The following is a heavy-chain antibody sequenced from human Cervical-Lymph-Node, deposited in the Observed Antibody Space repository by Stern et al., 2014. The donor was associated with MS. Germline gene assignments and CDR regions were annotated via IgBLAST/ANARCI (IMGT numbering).Heavy chain of an antibody. J-gene: IGHJ3*01. V-gene: IGHV1-69*14. CDR3: VLPSTVTTAAFDV. Sequence: QDQLVQSGAEVKKPGSSVKVSCKASGGTFSTFSINWVRQVPGQSLEWMGGIIPIFDTTTFAQKFQGRVTITADSSTSTVYMALNSLRFDDTAVYYCVLPSTVTTAAFDVWGRGTMVTVSS. D-gene: IGHD4-11*01. CDR1: GGTFSTFS. CDR2: IIPIFDTT.